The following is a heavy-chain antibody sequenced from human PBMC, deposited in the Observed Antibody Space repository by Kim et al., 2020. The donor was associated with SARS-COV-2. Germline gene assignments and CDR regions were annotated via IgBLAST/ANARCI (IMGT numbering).Heavy chain of an antibody. CDR1: GFTFSNAW. V-gene: IGHV3-15*04. Sequence: GGCLRLSCAASGFTFSNAWMSWVRQAPGKGLEWVGRIESKTDGGTTDYAAPVKGRFTISRDDSKNTLYLQMNSLKTEDTAVYYCTTDPMAHGYWGQGTLVTVSS. CDR3: TTDPMAHGY. D-gene: IGHD2-8*01. J-gene: IGHJ4*02. CDR2: IESKTDGGTT.